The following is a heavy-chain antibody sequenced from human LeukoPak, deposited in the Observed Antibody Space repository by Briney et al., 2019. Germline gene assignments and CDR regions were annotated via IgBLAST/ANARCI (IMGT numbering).Heavy chain of an antibody. J-gene: IGHJ4*02. CDR3: ARGGSLTARGVVPAAPRVDY. CDR2: MNPNSGNT. Sequence: ASVKVSCKASGYTFTSCDINWVRQATGQGLEWMGWMNPNSGNTGYAQKFQGRVTITRNTSISTAYMELSSLRSEDTAVYYCARGGSLTARGVVPAAPRVDYWGQGTLVTVSS. D-gene: IGHD2-2*01. V-gene: IGHV1-8*03. CDR1: GYTFTSCD.